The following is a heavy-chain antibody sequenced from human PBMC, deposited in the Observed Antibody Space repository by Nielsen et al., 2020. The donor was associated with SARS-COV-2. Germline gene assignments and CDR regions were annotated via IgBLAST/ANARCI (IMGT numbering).Heavy chain of an antibody. CDR1: GYTFTSYA. CDR3: ARVGFNLEFDY. CDR2: INAGNGNT. Sequence: ASVKVSCKASGYTFTSYAMHWVRQAPGQRLEWMGWINAGNGNTKYSQKFQGRVTMTRDTSISTAYMELSRLRSDDTAVYYCARVGFNLEFDYWGQGTLVTASS. D-gene: IGHD2-15*01. J-gene: IGHJ4*02. V-gene: IGHV1-3*01.